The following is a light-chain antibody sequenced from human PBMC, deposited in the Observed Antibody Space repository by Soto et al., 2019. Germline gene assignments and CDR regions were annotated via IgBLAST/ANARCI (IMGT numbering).Light chain of an antibody. CDR1: QSVSSY. CDR2: DAS. Sequence: EIVLTQSPASLSLSPGERATLSCRASQSVSSYLAWYQQKPGQAPRLLIYDASNRATGVPARFSGSGSGTAFALTISSLEPEDFVVSYCQQHSNWPSLTFGGGTKLEIK. V-gene: IGKV3-11*01. CDR3: QQHSNWPSLT. J-gene: IGKJ4*01.